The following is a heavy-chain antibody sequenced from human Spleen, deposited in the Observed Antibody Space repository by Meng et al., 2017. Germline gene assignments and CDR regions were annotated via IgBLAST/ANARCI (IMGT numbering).Heavy chain of an antibody. Sequence: QVQLGYSGAEVKKPGSSVKVSCKASGGTFSSYAISWVRQAPGQGLEWMGGIIPIFGTANYAQKFQGRVTITADESTSTAYMELSSLRSEDTAVYYCARDGEQLVRFDAFDIWGQGTMVTVSS. D-gene: IGHD6-6*01. CDR2: IIPIFGTA. CDR3: ARDGEQLVRFDAFDI. V-gene: IGHV1-69*01. CDR1: GGTFSSYA. J-gene: IGHJ3*02.